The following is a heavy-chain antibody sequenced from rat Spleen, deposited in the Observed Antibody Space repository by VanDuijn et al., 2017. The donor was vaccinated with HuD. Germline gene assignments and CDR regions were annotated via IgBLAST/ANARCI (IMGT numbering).Heavy chain of an antibody. J-gene: IGHJ3*01. CDR1: GFTFSDYY. Sequence: EVQLVESDGGLVQPGKSLKLSCAASGFTFSDYYMAWVRQAPTKGLEWVATISSDGGRNFYRDSVKVRFTISRDNAKSSLYLQMDSLRSEDTATYYCTRHDYSGVITNWFAYWGQGTLVTVSS. CDR3: TRHDYSGVITNWFAY. V-gene: IGHV5-29*01. CDR2: ISSDGGRN. D-gene: IGHD4-4*01.